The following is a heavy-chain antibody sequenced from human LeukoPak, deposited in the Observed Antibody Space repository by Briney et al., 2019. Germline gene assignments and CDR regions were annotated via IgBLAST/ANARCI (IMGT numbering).Heavy chain of an antibody. D-gene: IGHD6-19*01. CDR2: ISGSGGST. CDR3: ARRDISSGWSFDY. Sequence: GGSLRLSCAASGFTFSSYAMSWVRQAPGKGLEWVSAISGSGGSTYYADSVKGRFTISRDNSKNTLYLQMNSLRAEDTAVYYCARRDISSGWSFDYWGQGTLVTVSS. J-gene: IGHJ4*02. V-gene: IGHV3-23*01. CDR1: GFTFSSYA.